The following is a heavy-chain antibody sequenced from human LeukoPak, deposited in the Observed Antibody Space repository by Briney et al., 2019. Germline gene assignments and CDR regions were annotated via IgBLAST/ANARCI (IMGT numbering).Heavy chain of an antibody. CDR1: GGTFSSYA. CDR3: ARPNTAMVEPYYYYYGMDV. V-gene: IGHV1-69*04. D-gene: IGHD5-18*01. J-gene: IGHJ6*02. CDR2: IIPILGIA. Sequence: SVKVSCKASGGTFSSYAISWVRQAPGQGLEWMGRIIPILGIANYAPKFQGRVTITADKSTSTAYMELSSLRSEDTAVYYCARPNTAMVEPYYYYYGMDVWGQGTTVTVSS.